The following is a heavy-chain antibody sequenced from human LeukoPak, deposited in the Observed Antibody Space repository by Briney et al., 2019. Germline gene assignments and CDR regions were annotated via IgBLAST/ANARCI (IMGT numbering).Heavy chain of an antibody. D-gene: IGHD3-22*01. CDR3: ARDLPNYYDSRGYYYYFDY. CDR2: ISLSSSYI. V-gene: IGHV3-21*01. J-gene: IGHJ4*02. Sequence: GGSLRLSCAASGFTFSNYSMNWVRQAPGKGLEWVSSISLSSSYIYYADSVKGRFTISRDNAKNSLYLQMNSLRAEDTAVYYCARDLPNYYDSRGYYYYFDYWGQGTLVTVSS. CDR1: GFTFSNYS.